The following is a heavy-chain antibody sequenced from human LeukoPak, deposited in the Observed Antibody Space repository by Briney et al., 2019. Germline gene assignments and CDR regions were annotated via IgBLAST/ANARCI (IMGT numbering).Heavy chain of an antibody. D-gene: IGHD2-15*01. Sequence: SETLSLTCTVSGGSISSYYWGWIRQPPGKGLEWIGSIYYSGSTYYNPSLKSRVTISVDTSKNQFSLKLSSVTAADTAVYYCARDCNYYYYYMDVWGKGTTVTVSS. CDR2: IYYSGST. CDR3: ARDCNYYYYYMDV. J-gene: IGHJ6*03. V-gene: IGHV4-39*07. CDR1: GGSISSYY.